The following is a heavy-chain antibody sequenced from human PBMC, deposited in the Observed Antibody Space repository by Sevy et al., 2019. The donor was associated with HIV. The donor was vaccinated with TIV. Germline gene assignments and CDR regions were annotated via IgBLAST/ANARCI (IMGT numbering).Heavy chain of an antibody. CDR3: AMTYDSSVIDAFDI. D-gene: IGHD3-22*01. J-gene: IGHJ3*02. CDR1: GGSISSSSYY. V-gene: IGHV4-39*01. CDR2: IYYSGST. Sequence: SETLSLTCTVSGGSISSSSYYWGWIRQPPGKGLEWIGSIYYSGSTYYYPSLKSRVTISVDTSKNQFALKLSSVTAADTAVYYCAMTYDSSVIDAFDIWGQGTMVTVSS.